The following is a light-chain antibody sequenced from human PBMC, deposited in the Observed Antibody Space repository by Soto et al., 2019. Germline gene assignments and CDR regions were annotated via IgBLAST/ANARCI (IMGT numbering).Light chain of an antibody. CDR1: QSVSNNY. CDR3: QQYNDWPLT. Sequence: EIVLTQSPGTLSLSPVERATLSGMASQSVSNNYLAWYQQKPGQAPRLLIYGASNRATGIPDRFSGSGSGTDFTLTISRLEPEDFAVYYCQQYNDWPLTFGGGTKVDIK. V-gene: IGKV3-20*01. J-gene: IGKJ4*01. CDR2: GAS.